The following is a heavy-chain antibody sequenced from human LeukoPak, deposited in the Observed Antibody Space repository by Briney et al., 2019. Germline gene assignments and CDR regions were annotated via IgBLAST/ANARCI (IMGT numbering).Heavy chain of an antibody. CDR2: INAGNGNT. CDR3: ARNLVGKTDFDY. D-gene: IGHD6-19*01. J-gene: IGHJ4*02. Sequence: GASVKVSCKASGYTFTSYAMHWVRQAPGQRLEWMGWINAGNGNTKYSRKFQGRVTITRDTSASTAYMELSSLKSEDTAVYYCARNLVGKTDFDYWGQGTLVTVSS. CDR1: GYTFTSYA. V-gene: IGHV1-3*01.